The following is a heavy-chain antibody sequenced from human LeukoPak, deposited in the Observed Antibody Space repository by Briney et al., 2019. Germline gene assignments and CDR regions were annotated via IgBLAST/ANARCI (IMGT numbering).Heavy chain of an antibody. Sequence: PGGSLRLSCAASGFTFSSYGMHWVRQAPGKGLVWLTRISSDGSTTSYADSVKGRFTISRDNAKNTLYLQMNSLRAEDTAVYYCARGNYYGMDVWGQGTTVTVSS. V-gene: IGHV3-74*01. CDR2: ISSDGSTT. CDR3: ARGNYYGMDV. J-gene: IGHJ6*02. CDR1: GFTFSSYG.